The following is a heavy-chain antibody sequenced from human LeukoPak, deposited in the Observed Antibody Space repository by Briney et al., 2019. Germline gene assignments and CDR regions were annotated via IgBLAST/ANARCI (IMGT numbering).Heavy chain of an antibody. V-gene: IGHV1-18*01. CDR2: ISAYNGNT. CDR3: ARDLGGIRRGPCYFDY. Sequence: ASVTVSCTASGYTFKSYGISWVRQAPGQGLECMGWISAYNGNTNYAQKVQDRVTMTTDTSTSTAYMELRSLRSDDTAVYYCARDLGGIRRGPCYFDYWGQGTLVTVSS. D-gene: IGHD1-26*01. CDR1: GYTFKSYG. J-gene: IGHJ4*02.